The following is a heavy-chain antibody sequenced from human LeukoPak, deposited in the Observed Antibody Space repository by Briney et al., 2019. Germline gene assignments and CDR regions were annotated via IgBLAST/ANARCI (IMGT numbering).Heavy chain of an antibody. CDR3: ARDVLDP. J-gene: IGHJ5*02. CDR2: MNPNSGNT. V-gene: IGHV1-8*02. Sequence: ASVKVSCKASGGTFSSYAISWVRQAPGQGLEWMGWMNPNSGNTGYAQKFQGRVTMTRNTSISTAYMELSSLRSEDTAVYYCARDVLDPWGQGTLVTVSS. CDR1: GGTFSSYA.